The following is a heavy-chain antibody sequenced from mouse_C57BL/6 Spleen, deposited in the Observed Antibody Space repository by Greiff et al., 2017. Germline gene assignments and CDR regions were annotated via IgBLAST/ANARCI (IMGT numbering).Heavy chain of an antibody. CDR2: IRNKANGYTT. CDR3: ASSLYGNYEDFDV. D-gene: IGHD2-1*01. Sequence: EVKLVESGGGLVQPGGSLSLSCAASGFTFTDYYMSWVRPPPGKALEWLGFIRNKANGYTTEYSASVKGRFTISRDNSQSILYLQMNALRAEDSATYYCASSLYGNYEDFDVWGTGTTVTVSS. CDR1: GFTFTDYY. J-gene: IGHJ1*03. V-gene: IGHV7-3*01.